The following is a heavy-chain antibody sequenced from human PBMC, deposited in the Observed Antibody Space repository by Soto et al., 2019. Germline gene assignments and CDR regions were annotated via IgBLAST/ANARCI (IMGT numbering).Heavy chain of an antibody. CDR1: GGSISSGDYY. Sequence: SETLSLTCTVSGGSISSGDYYWSWIRQPPGKGLEWIGYIYYSGSTYYNPSLKSRVTISVDTSKNQFSLKLSSVTAADTAVYYCARDPGYYGSGNNWFDPWGPGTLVTVSS. D-gene: IGHD3-10*01. J-gene: IGHJ5*02. CDR2: IYYSGST. CDR3: ARDPGYYGSGNNWFDP. V-gene: IGHV4-30-4*02.